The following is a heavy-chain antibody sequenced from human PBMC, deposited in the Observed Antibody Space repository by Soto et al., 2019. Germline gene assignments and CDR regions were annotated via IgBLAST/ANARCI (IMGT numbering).Heavy chain of an antibody. V-gene: IGHV1-24*01. CDR3: ATGLAYYYDSSGYLPDY. D-gene: IGHD3-22*01. CDR2: FDPEDGET. CDR1: GCTLTELS. Sequence: ASVKVSCKVSGCTLTELSMHWVRQAPGKGLEWMGGFDPEDGETIYAQKFQGRVTMTEDTSTDTAYMELSSLRSEDTAVYYCATGLAYYYDSSGYLPDYWGQGTLVTVSS. J-gene: IGHJ4*02.